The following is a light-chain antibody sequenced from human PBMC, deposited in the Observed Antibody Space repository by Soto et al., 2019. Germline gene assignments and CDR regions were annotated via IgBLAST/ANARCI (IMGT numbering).Light chain of an antibody. Sequence: ETVMTQSPATLSVSPGESATLSCRASQSVSGNLGWYQQKPGQAPRLLMYRTSIRATGVPARFSGSGSGTEFNLTISSLQSEDFAVYYCQQYNNWPRATFGGGTKVEIK. CDR1: QSVSGN. CDR2: RTS. CDR3: QQYNNWPRAT. V-gene: IGKV3-15*01. J-gene: IGKJ4*01.